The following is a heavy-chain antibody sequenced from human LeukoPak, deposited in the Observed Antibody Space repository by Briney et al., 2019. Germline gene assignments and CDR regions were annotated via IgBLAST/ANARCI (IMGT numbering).Heavy chain of an antibody. V-gene: IGHV3-33*01. J-gene: IGHJ6*04. D-gene: IGHD2-15*01. CDR1: GFTFSSYG. CDR2: MWYDGSNK. Sequence: GSLRLSCSASGFTFSSYGMHWVRQAPGKGLEWVAVMWYDGSNKYYADSVKGRFTISRDNSKNTLYLQMNSLRAEDTAVYYCARVPILYYYYGMDVWGKGTTVTVSS. CDR3: ARVPILYYYYGMDV.